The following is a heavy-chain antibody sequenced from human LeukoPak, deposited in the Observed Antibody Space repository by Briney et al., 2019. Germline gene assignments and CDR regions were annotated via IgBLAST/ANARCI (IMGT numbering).Heavy chain of an antibody. CDR3: AGGGLGYSSSY. V-gene: IGHV4-38-2*02. J-gene: IGHJ4*02. Sequence: SETLSLTCTVSGYSISSGYYWGWIRQPPGKGLEWIGSIYHSGSTYYNPSLKSRVTISVDTSKNQFSLKLSSVTAADTAVYYCAGGGLGYSSSYWGQGTLVTVSS. CDR2: IYHSGST. D-gene: IGHD6-13*01. CDR1: GYSISSGYY.